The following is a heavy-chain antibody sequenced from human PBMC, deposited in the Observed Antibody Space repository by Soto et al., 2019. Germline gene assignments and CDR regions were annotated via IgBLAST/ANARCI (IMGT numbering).Heavy chain of an antibody. CDR2: ISGSVGST. Sequence: GGSLRLSCAVSGFTFSTYAMSWVRQAPGKGLEWVSAISGSVGSTFYADSVKGRFTISRDNSINMLYLQINSLRPEDTAVYYCAHPRGYGVFDAYDIWGQGAMVTVS. V-gene: IGHV3-23*01. J-gene: IGHJ3*02. D-gene: IGHD4-17*01. CDR3: AHPRGYGVFDAYDI. CDR1: GFTFSTYA.